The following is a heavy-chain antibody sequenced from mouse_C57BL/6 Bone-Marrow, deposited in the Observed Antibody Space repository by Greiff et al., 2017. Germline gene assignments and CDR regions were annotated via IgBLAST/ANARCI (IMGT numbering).Heavy chain of an antibody. D-gene: IGHD1-1*01. CDR1: GYTFTSYW. CDR2: IDPSDSYT. J-gene: IGHJ2*01. V-gene: IGHV1-50*01. Sequence: QVQLQQPGAELVKPGASVKLSCKASGYTFTSYWMQWVKQRPGLGLEWIGEIDPSDSYTNYNQKFKGKATLTVDTSSSTAYMQLSSLTSEDSAVYYCARYYGSRVEFDYWGQGTTLTVSS. CDR3: ARYYGSRVEFDY.